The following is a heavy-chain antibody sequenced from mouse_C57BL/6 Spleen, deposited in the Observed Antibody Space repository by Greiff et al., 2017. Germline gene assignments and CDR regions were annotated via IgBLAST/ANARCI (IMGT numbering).Heavy chain of an antibody. CDR2: IHPNSGST. J-gene: IGHJ4*01. D-gene: IGHD4-1*01. CDR1: GYTFTSYW. Sequence: VQLQQPGAELVKPGASVKLSCKASGYTFTSYWMHWVKQRPGQGLEWIGMIHPNSGSTNYNEKFKSKATLTVDKSSSTAYMQLSSLTSEDSAVYYCARSDWDALYAMDYWGQGTSVTVSS. CDR3: ARSDWDALYAMDY. V-gene: IGHV1-64*01.